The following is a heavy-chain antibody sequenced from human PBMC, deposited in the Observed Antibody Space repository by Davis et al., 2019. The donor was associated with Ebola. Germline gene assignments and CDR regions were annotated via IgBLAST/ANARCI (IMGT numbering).Heavy chain of an antibody. CDR1: GFTFSAYW. V-gene: IGHV3-7*01. CDR3: AKDLRGTTFGGV. CDR2: IKQDGSEK. Sequence: GESLKISCAASGFTFSAYWMSWVRQAPGKGLEWVANIKQDGSEKYYVDSVKGRFTISRDNTKNSLYVQMNSLRAEDTAVYYCAKDLRGTTFGGVWGKGTTVTVSS. D-gene: IGHD3-3*01. J-gene: IGHJ6*04.